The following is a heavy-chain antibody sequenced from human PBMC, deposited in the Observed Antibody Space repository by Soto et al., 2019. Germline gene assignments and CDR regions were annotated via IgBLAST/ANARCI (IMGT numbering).Heavy chain of an antibody. J-gene: IGHJ4*02. CDR1: GYTFTGYY. CDR3: AREGYCSSTSCQNFDY. V-gene: IGHV1-2*04. Sequence: GASVKVSCKASGYTFTGYYMHWVRQAPGQGLEWMGWINPNSGGTNYAQKFQGWVTMTRDTSISTAYMELSRLRSDDTAVYYCAREGYCSSTSCQNFDYWGQGTLVTVSS. CDR2: INPNSGGT. D-gene: IGHD2-2*01.